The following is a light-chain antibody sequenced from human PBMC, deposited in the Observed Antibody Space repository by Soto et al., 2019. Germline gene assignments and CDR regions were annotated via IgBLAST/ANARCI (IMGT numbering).Light chain of an antibody. CDR2: DAV. V-gene: IGKV1-5*01. Sequence: DIEMTQAPATLSETVGDRVTITCRANQSISRCLAWFQQKTGKAPRILIFDAVTLERGVPPRFCGSGSGTEFTLTINSLQSDDFATYYCQQYNDYLPWTFGPGP. J-gene: IGKJ1*01. CDR1: QSISRC. CDR3: QQYNDYLPWT.